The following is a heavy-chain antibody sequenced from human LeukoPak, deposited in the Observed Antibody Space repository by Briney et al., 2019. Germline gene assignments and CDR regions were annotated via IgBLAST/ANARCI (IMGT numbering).Heavy chain of an antibody. J-gene: IGHJ4*02. V-gene: IGHV3-30*18. CDR3: AKSLSDGYDY. Sequence: PGGSLRLSCAASGFTFNSYGMHWVRQAPGKGLEWVAVISYDGSYKYYTDSVKGRFTISRDNSKNTLHLQMNSLRADDTAVYYCAKSLSDGYDYWGQGTPVTVSS. D-gene: IGHD6-13*01. CDR1: GFTFNSYG. CDR2: ISYDGSYK.